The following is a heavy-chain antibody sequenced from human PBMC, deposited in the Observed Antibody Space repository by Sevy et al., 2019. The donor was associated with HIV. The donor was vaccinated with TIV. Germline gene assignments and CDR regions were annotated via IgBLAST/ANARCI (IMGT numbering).Heavy chain of an antibody. CDR3: ARDWECTGGVCYFMDV. D-gene: IGHD2-8*02. CDR2: IKQDGSEK. Sequence: GGSLRLSCAASGFTFSSYWMSWVRQAPGNGLEWVANIKQDGSEKYYVDSVKGRFTISRDNAKNLLYLEMNSLRAEDTAVYYCARDWECTGGVCYFMDVWGQGPTVTVSS. V-gene: IGHV3-7*03. CDR1: GFTFSSYW. J-gene: IGHJ6*02.